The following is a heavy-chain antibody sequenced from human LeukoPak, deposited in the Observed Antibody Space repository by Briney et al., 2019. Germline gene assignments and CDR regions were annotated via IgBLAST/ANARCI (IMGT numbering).Heavy chain of an antibody. CDR3: ARGVIGTTPLQDL. D-gene: IGHD1-20*01. CDR1: GGSFSGY. Sequence: PSETLSLTCAVYGGSFSGYWNWIRQPPGKGLEGIGEINRRGSTNYNPSLKSRVTLSVDTSKKQFFLRLTSVTAADTAVYYCARGVIGTTPLQDLWGQGTLVTVSS. J-gene: IGHJ4*02. CDR2: INRRGST. V-gene: IGHV4-34*01.